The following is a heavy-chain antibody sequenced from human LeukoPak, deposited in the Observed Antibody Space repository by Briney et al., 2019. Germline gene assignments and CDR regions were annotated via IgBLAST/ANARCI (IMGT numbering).Heavy chain of an antibody. V-gene: IGHV4-38-2*01. D-gene: IGHD5-12*01. CDR2: IYHSGST. Sequence: SETLSLTCAVSGYSISSGYYWGWIRQPPGKGLEWIGSIYHSGSTYYNPSLKSRVTISVDTSKNQSSLKLSSVTAADTAVYYCARSGVRIDAFDIWGQGTMVTVSS. J-gene: IGHJ3*02. CDR3: ARSGVRIDAFDI. CDR1: GYSISSGYY.